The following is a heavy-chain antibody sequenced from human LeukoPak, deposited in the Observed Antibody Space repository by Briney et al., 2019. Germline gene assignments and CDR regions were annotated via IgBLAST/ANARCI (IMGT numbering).Heavy chain of an antibody. CDR3: AKDRSPGKWELGPPLGY. D-gene: IGHD1-26*01. Sequence: GGSLRLSCAASGFTFSTYHMNWVRQAPGKGLEWVSSISSSSSYIYYADSVKGRFTVSRDNAKNSLYLQMNSLRAEDTAVYYCAKDRSPGKWELGPPLGYWGQGTLVTVSS. CDR2: ISSSSSYI. J-gene: IGHJ4*02. V-gene: IGHV3-21*01. CDR1: GFTFSTYH.